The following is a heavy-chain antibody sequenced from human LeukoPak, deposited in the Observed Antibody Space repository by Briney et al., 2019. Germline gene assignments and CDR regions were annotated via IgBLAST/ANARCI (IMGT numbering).Heavy chain of an antibody. CDR1: GYSISSGYY. J-gene: IGHJ6*03. CDR2: IYHSGST. Sequence: PSETLSLTCTLAGYSISSGYYWGWIRQPPGKGLEWIGRIYHSGSTYYNPSLKSRVTISVDTSKNQFSLKLSSVTAADTAVYYCARVGGYSGFEYYYYYYMDVWGKGTTVTVSS. D-gene: IGHD3-10*01. V-gene: IGHV4-38-2*02. CDR3: ARVGGYSGFEYYYYYYMDV.